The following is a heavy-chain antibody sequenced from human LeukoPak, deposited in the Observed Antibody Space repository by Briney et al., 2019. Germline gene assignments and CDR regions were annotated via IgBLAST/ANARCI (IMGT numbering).Heavy chain of an antibody. CDR3: AKATLLSGWYLDY. CDR2: ISYDGSNK. Sequence: GGSLRLSCAASGFTFSSYGMHWVRQAPGKGLEWVAVISYDGSNKYYADSVKGRFTISRDNSKNTLYLQMNSLRAEDTAVYYCAKATLLSGWYLDYWGQGTMVTVSS. V-gene: IGHV3-30*18. D-gene: IGHD6-19*01. CDR1: GFTFSSYG. J-gene: IGHJ4*02.